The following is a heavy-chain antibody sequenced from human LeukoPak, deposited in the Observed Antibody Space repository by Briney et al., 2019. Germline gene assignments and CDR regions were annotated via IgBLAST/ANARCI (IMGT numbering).Heavy chain of an antibody. D-gene: IGHD3-9*01. Sequence: PGGSLRLSCAASGFTFSSYTINWVRQAPGKGLEWMGGFDPEDGETIYAQKFQGRVTMTEDTSTDTAYMELSSLRSEDTAVYYCATVLDWLLPFDYWGQGTLVTVSS. CDR1: GFTFSSYT. J-gene: IGHJ4*02. CDR3: ATVLDWLLPFDY. V-gene: IGHV1-24*01. CDR2: FDPEDGET.